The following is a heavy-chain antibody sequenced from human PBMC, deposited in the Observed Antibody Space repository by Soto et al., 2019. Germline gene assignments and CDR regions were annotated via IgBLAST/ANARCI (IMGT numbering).Heavy chain of an antibody. V-gene: IGHV4-30-4*01. CDR2: IYYSGST. J-gene: IGHJ4*02. D-gene: IGHD5-18*01. CDR1: GGSISSGDYY. CDR3: ARAPISRGYSYGLDY. Sequence: SETLSLTCTVSGGSISSGDYYWSWIRQPPGKGLEWIGYIYYSGSTYYNPSLKSRVTISVDTSKNQFSLKLSSVTAADTAVYYCARAPISRGYSYGLDYWGQGTLVTVSS.